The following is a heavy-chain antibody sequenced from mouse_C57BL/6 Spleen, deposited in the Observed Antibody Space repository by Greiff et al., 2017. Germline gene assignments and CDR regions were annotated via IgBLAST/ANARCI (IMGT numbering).Heavy chain of an antibody. D-gene: IGHD1-1*01. V-gene: IGHV1-22*01. CDR3: AKELLPYYFDY. Sequence: VQLKESGPELVKPGASVKMSCKASGYTFTDYNMHWVKQSHGKSLEWIGYINPNNGGTSYNQKFKGKATLTVNKSSSTAYMELRSLTSEDSAVYYCAKELLPYYFDYWGQGTTLTVSS. CDR1: GYTFTDYN. J-gene: IGHJ2*01. CDR2: INPNNGGT.